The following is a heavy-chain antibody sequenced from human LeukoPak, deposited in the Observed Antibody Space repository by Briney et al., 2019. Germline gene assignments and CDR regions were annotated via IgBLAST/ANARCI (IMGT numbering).Heavy chain of an antibody. V-gene: IGHV1-2*02. J-gene: IGHJ5*02. D-gene: IGHD2-15*01. Sequence: ASVKVSCKASGYTFTGYYMHWVRQAPGQGLEWMGWINPNSGGTNYAQKFQGRVTMTRDTSISTAYMELSRLRSDDTAVYYCARDRKRCGGSCYAPGCFDPWGQGTLVTVSS. CDR3: ARDRKRCGGSCYAPGCFDP. CDR2: INPNSGGT. CDR1: GYTFTGYY.